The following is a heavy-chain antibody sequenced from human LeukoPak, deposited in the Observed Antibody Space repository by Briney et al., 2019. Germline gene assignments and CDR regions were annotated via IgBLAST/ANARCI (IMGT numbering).Heavy chain of an antibody. Sequence: SGGSLRLSCAASGFPFSSHWLSWFRQSPGKGLEWVAHINQDGSEKYYVDSVKGRFTISRDNARNSQYLQMNSLRAEDTAVYYCAKGYYDSSGYLDYWGQGTLVTVSS. CDR1: GFPFSSHW. J-gene: IGHJ4*02. D-gene: IGHD3-22*01. CDR2: INQDGSEK. CDR3: AKGYYDSSGYLDY. V-gene: IGHV3-7*01.